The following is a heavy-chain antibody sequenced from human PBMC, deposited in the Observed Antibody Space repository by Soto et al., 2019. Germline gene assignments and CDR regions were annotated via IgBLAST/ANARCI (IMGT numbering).Heavy chain of an antibody. D-gene: IGHD1-1*01. J-gene: IGHJ4*02. CDR3: ARELERVFDY. Sequence: QVQLVESGGGVVQPGRSLRLSCAASGFTFSSYPMHWVRQAPGKGLEWVAVISYDGGNKNYADSVKGRFTISRDNSKNSLYLQMNSLRIEDMAVYYCARELERVFDYWGQGTLVTVSS. CDR1: GFTFSSYP. V-gene: IGHV3-30-3*01. CDR2: ISYDGGNK.